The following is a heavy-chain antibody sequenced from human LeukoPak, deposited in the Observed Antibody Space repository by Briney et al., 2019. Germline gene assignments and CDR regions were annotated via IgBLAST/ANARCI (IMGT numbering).Heavy chain of an antibody. D-gene: IGHD1-26*01. J-gene: IGHJ4*02. CDR3: ARCSRSYYRGVLY. V-gene: IGHV4-39*07. CDR1: SGSISTSNYY. Sequence: PSETLSLTCTVSSGSISTSNYYWGWVRQPPGTALEWIGNIFYSGSTYYSPSLKSRVTISVDSSKNQFSLKLSSVTAADTAVYYCARCSRSYYRGVLYWGQGTLVTVSS. CDR2: IFYSGST.